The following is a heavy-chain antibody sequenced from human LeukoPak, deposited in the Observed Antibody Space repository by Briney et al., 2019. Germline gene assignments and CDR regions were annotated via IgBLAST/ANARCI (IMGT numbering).Heavy chain of an antibody. V-gene: IGHV1-18*01. D-gene: IGHD6-19*01. CDR1: GYTFTSYG. Sequence: ASVKVSCKASGYTFTSYGISWVRQAPGQGLEWMGWISAYNGNTNYAQKLQGRVTMTTDTSTSTAYMELRSLGSDDTAVYYCARTSSSGWYPWYFDLWGRGTLVTVSS. CDR2: ISAYNGNT. J-gene: IGHJ2*01. CDR3: ARTSSSGWYPWYFDL.